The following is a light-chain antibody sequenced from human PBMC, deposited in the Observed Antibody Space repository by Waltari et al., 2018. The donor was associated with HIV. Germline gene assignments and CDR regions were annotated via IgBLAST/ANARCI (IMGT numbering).Light chain of an antibody. CDR3: QAWDSGTVV. J-gene: IGLJ2*01. V-gene: IGLV3-1*01. CDR2: EDN. Sequence: SYELAQPPSVSVSLGQTASISCSGDKLWDNYVSWYSPRPGQYPVLVIYEDNKRPSGIPERFSGSNSGDTGTLTISGTQAVDEADYYCQAWDSGTVVFGGGTKLTVL. CDR1: KLWDNY.